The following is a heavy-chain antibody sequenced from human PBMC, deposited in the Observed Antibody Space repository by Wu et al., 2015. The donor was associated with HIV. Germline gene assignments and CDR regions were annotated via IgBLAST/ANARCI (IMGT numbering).Heavy chain of an antibody. CDR1: GGSFSTYG. V-gene: IGHV1-2*02. CDR3: ASDSSEGPFSHYYFAL. J-gene: IGHJ4*02. Sequence: QVQLVQSGAELKKPGSSVKVSCKVSGGSFSTYGVNWMRQAPGQGLEWMGWINPNSGGTDYAQKFQGRLTTTRDSPISTAYMELSGLTSDDTAVYYCASDSSEGPFSHYYFALWGQGSLVTVSS. CDR2: INPNSGGT. D-gene: IGHD3-3*01.